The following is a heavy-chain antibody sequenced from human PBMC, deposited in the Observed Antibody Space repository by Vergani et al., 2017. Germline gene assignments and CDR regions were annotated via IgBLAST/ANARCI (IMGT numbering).Heavy chain of an antibody. CDR1: GGSISSSSYY. CDR3: ARPYCSGGSCYFDY. V-gene: IGHV4-39*07. Sequence: QLQLQESGPGLVKPSETLSLTCTVSGGSISSSSYYWGWIRQPPGKGLEWIGSSYYSGSTYYHPSLKSRVTISVATSKSQFSLKLSSVTAADTAVYYCARPYCSGGSCYFDYWGQGTLVTVSS. J-gene: IGHJ4*02. CDR2: SYYSGST. D-gene: IGHD2-15*01.